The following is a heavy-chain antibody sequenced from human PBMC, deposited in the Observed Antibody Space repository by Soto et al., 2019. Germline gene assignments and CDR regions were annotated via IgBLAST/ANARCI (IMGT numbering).Heavy chain of an antibody. V-gene: IGHV4-59*01. CDR2: MYDSGSS. CDR1: GGSISSSY. CDR3: ARGSGNYYYYGLEV. Sequence: QVQLQESGPGLVKPSETLSLTCTVSGGSISSSYWSWIRQPPGKGLAWIGYMYDSGSSNYKHSLRSRVTITVDRFKKHLSLKLSSVTAAGTAVDYCARGSGNYYYYGLEVRGQGLTITVFS. D-gene: IGHD1-26*01. J-gene: IGHJ6*02.